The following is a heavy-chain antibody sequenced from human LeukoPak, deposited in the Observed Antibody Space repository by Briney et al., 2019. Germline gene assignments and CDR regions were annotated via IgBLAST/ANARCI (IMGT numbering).Heavy chain of an antibody. J-gene: IGHJ5*02. CDR2: IYYSGST. CDR3: ARGGSSSGWYQNQNWFDP. V-gene: IGHV4-59*01. D-gene: IGHD6-19*01. Sequence: SETLSLTCTVSGGSISSYYWSWIRQPPGKGLEWIGYIYYSGSTNYNPSLKSRVTISVDTSKNQFFLKLSSVTAADTAVYYCARGGSSSGWYQNQNWFDPWGQGTLVTVSS. CDR1: GGSISSYY.